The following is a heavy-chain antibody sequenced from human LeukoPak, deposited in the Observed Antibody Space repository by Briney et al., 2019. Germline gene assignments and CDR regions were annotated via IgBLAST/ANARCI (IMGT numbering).Heavy chain of an antibody. Sequence: GESLKISCKGSGYIFTSYWIGWVRQMPGKGLEWMGIINPGDSDTRYSPSLQGQVTISADKSITTTYLHWSSLKASDPAMHHCARQRLEQRKERSRFAPWGQGTLVTVSS. CDR1: GYIFTSYW. V-gene: IGHV5-51*01. CDR2: INPGDSDT. J-gene: IGHJ5*02. D-gene: IGHD1/OR15-1a*01. CDR3: ARQRLEQRKERSRFAP.